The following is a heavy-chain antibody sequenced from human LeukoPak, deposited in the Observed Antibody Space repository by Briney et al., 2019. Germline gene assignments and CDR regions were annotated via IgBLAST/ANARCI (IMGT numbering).Heavy chain of an antibody. J-gene: IGHJ5*02. CDR3: ASTGRDGQEP. V-gene: IGHV3-23*01. Sequence: GGSLRLSCAASGFTFNNYAMSWVRQAPGKGLEWVSAISGSDDNTYYADSVKGRFTISRDNSKNTLYLQMNSLRAEDTAVYYCASTGRDGQEPWGQGTLVTVSS. CDR2: ISGSDDNT. D-gene: IGHD2-15*01. CDR1: GFTFNNYA.